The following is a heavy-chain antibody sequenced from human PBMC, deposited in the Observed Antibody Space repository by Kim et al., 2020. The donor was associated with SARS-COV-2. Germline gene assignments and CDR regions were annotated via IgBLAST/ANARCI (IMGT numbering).Heavy chain of an antibody. CDR1: GGSISSYY. Sequence: SETLSLTCTVSGGSISSYYWSWIRQPPGKGLEWIGYIYYSGSTNYNPSLKSRVTISVDTSKNQFSLKLSSVTAADTAVYYCARLYYYYGMDVWGQGTTVTVSS. CDR3: ARLYYYYGMDV. CDR2: IYYSGST. V-gene: IGHV4-59*13. J-gene: IGHJ6*02.